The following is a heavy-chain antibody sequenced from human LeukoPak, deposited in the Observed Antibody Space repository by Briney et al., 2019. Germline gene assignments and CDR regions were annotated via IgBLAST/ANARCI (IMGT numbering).Heavy chain of an antibody. CDR2: IGTSGDT. V-gene: IGHV3-13*04. Sequence: GGSLRLSCAASGFTFSSYDMHWVRQAAGKGLEWVSVIGTSGDTYYAGSVKGRFTISRENAKNSLYLQMNSLTAGDTAVYFCSRVGSSGWPNYFDSWGQGTLVTVSS. D-gene: IGHD6-19*01. CDR3: SRVGSSGWPNYFDS. J-gene: IGHJ4*02. CDR1: GFTFSSYD.